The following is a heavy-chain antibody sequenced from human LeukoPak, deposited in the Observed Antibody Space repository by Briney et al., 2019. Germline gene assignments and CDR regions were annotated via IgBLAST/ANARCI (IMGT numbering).Heavy chain of an antibody. CDR1: GGSISSSSYY. J-gene: IGHJ6*03. D-gene: IGHD2-2*01. Sequence: SETLSLTCTVSGGSISSSSYYWGWIRQPPGKGLEWIGYIYYSGSTNYNPSLKSRVTISVDTSKNQFSLELSSVTAADTAVYYCARAYCSSTSCYLGDYYYYMDVWGKGTTVTVSS. V-gene: IGHV4-61*05. CDR3: ARAYCSSTSCYLGDYYYYMDV. CDR2: IYYSGST.